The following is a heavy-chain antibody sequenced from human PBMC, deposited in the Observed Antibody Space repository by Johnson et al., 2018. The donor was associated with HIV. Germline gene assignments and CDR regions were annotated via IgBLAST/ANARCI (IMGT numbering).Heavy chain of an antibody. D-gene: IGHD3-16*01. CDR2: ISYDGSNK. CDR1: GFTFSSYA. J-gene: IGHJ3*02. V-gene: IGHV3-30-3*01. CDR3: ARDPEGAPPLGDFDI. Sequence: VQLVESGGGVVQPGRSLRLSCAASGFTFSSYAMHWVRQAPGKGLEWVAVISYDGSNKYYADSVKGRFTISRDNAKNSLHVQMHSLRAEDTAVYYCARDPEGAPPLGDFDIWGQGTMVTVSS.